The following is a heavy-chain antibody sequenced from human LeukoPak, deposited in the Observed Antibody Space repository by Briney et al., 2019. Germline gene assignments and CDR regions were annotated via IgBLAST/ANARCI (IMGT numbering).Heavy chain of an antibody. D-gene: IGHD3-22*01. CDR2: ISSSSSYI. CDR1: GFTFSSYS. J-gene: IGHJ4*02. V-gene: IGHV3-21*01. Sequence: GGSLRLSCAASGFTFSSYSMNWVRQAPGKGLEWVSSISSSSSYIYYADSVKGRFTISRDNAKNSLYLQMNSLRAEDTAVYYCVRYSSGYYGGGLFDYWGQGTLVTVSS. CDR3: VRYSSGYYGGGLFDY.